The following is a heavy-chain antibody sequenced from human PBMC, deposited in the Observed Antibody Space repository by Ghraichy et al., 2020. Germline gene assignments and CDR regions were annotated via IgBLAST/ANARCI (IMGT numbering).Heavy chain of an antibody. CDR3: AKEGGESYGAY. D-gene: IGHD1-26*01. Sequence: GESLNISCAASGFPFSSYAMSWVRQAPGKGLEWVSAISGSGGRTYYADSVKGRFTISRDNSKNTLYLQMNSLRAEDTAVYYCAKEGGESYGAYWGQGTLVTVSS. J-gene: IGHJ4*02. CDR2: ISGSGGRT. CDR1: GFPFSSYA. V-gene: IGHV3-23*01.